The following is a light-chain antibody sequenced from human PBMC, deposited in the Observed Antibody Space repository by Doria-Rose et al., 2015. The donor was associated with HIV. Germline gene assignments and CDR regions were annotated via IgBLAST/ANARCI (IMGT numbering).Light chain of an antibody. CDR2: WAS. CDR3: QQYYDTPS. Sequence: TQSPESLGMSLGERATLNCKSNQSLLYTSKNYLAWYQRKPGQPSKLLIYWASTRQSGVPARFSGSGSGTDFTLTISSPEAEDVAVYYCQQYYDTPSFGPGTTVDIK. CDR1: QSLLYTSKNY. V-gene: IGKV4-1*01. J-gene: IGKJ3*01.